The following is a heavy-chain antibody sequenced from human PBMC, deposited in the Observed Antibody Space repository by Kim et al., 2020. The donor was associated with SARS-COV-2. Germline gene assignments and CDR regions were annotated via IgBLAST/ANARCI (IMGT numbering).Heavy chain of an antibody. CDR3: AKDMVQTRITMIGYGMDV. Sequence: GGSLRLSCAASGFTFSNYAMNWVRQAPGKGLEWVSAISGSGGSTYYADSVKGRFTISRDNSKNTLYLQMNSLRAEDTAVYYCAKDMVQTRITMIGYGMDVWGQGTTITVSS. V-gene: IGHV3-23*01. J-gene: IGHJ6*02. CDR2: ISGSGGST. D-gene: IGHD3-22*01. CDR1: GFTFSNYA.